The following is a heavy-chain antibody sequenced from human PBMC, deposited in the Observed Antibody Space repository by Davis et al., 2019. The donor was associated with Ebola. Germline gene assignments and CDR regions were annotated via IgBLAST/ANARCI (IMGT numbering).Heavy chain of an antibody. Sequence: GESLKISCAASGFAFRSYGMHWVRQAPGKGLEWVALIWYDGGNKDYADSVKGRFTISRDNSKNTLYLQMNSLRAGDTAVYYCARETSIAARRTQLRYYYGMDVWGQGTTVTVSS. CDR1: GFAFRSYG. CDR3: ARETSIAARRTQLRYYYGMDV. D-gene: IGHD6-6*01. CDR2: IWYDGGNK. V-gene: IGHV3-33*01. J-gene: IGHJ6*02.